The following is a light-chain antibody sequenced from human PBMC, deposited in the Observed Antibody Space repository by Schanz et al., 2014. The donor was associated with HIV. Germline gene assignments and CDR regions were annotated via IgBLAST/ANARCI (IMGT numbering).Light chain of an antibody. CDR2: GAS. Sequence: VLTQSPGTLSLSPGERATLSCRASQSVSSNLAWHHQKPGQAPTLLIYGASTRATGIPDRFSGSGSGTDFTLTISRLEPEDFATYYCQQLASYPLTFGGGTKVEIK. J-gene: IGKJ4*01. CDR3: QQLASYPLT. V-gene: IGKV3-20*01. CDR1: QSVSSN.